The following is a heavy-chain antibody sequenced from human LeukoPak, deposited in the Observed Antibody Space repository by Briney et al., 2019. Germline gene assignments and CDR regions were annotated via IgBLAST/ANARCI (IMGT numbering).Heavy chain of an antibody. J-gene: IGHJ4*02. CDR1: GDSISSSSYY. CDR2: ISYTGST. CDR3: ARLWSSSQELGY. Sequence: KPSETLSLTCTASGDSISSSSYYWGWIRQPPGEGLEWVGSISYTGSTYYNPSLKIRVTISVDTSKIQFSLKLTSVTATDTAVYYCARLWSSSQELGYWGQGTLVTVSS. D-gene: IGHD6-6*01. V-gene: IGHV4-39*01.